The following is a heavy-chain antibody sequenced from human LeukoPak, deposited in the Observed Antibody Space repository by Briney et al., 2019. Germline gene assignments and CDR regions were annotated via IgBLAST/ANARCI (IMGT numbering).Heavy chain of an antibody. Sequence: ASVTVSCKTSGYTFTNYGISWVRQAPGQGLEWMGWISAYNGNTNYAQKLQDRVTMTTDTSTSTAYMELRSLRSDDTAVYYCAREYCSTTRCYMADYWGQGTLVTVSS. CDR2: ISAYNGNT. D-gene: IGHD2-2*01. CDR1: GYTFTNYG. V-gene: IGHV1-18*01. CDR3: AREYCSTTRCYMADY. J-gene: IGHJ4*02.